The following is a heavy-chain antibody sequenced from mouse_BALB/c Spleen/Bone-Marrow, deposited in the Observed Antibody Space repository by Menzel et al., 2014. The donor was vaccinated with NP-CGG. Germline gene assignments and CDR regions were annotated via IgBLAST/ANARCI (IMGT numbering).Heavy chain of an antibody. CDR1: GFDFSRYW. D-gene: IGHD1-1*01. CDR2: INPDSTTI. V-gene: IGHV4-1*02. J-gene: IGHJ4*01. Sequence: EVKVVESGGGLVRPGGSLKLSCAASGFDFSRYWMSWVRQAPGKGLEWIGEINPDSTTINYTPSLKDKFIISRDNAKNTLYLRMSKVRSEDTALYYCARLGYYGVMVYWGQGTSVTVSS. CDR3: ARLGYYGVMVY.